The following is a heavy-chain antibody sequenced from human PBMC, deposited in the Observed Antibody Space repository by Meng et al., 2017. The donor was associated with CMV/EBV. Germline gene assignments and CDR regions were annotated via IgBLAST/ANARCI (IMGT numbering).Heavy chain of an antibody. J-gene: IGHJ6*02. CDR3: ARDRYCSSTSCHHHSPYGMDV. CDR1: GGIFSSYA. D-gene: IGHD2-2*01. V-gene: IGHV1-69*10. Sequence: SVKVSCKASGGIFSSYAISWVRQAPGQGLEWVGGIIHILGIANYAQKFQGRVTITADKSTSTAYMELSSLRSEDTAVYYCARDRYCSSTSCHHHSPYGMDVWGQGTTVTVSS. CDR2: IIHILGIA.